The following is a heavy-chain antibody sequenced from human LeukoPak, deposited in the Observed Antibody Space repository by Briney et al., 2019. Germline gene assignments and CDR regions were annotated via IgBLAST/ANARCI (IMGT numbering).Heavy chain of an antibody. CDR2: IYTSGST. D-gene: IGHD1-26*01. CDR1: GGSISSYY. Sequence: SETLSLTCTVSGGSISSYYWSWIRQPAGKGLEWIGRIYTSGSTNYNPSLKSRVTISVDTSKNQFSLKLSSVTAADTAVYYCARDTIVGATRSWFDPWGQGTLVTVSS. CDR3: ARDTIVGATRSWFDP. V-gene: IGHV4-4*07. J-gene: IGHJ5*02.